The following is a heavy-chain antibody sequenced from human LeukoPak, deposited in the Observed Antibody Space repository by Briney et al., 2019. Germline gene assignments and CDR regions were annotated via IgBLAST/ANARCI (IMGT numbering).Heavy chain of an antibody. CDR2: IKQDGSEE. D-gene: IGHD6-13*01. CDR1: GCTFSSNW. J-gene: IGHJ4*02. Sequence: GGSLRLSCAASGCTFSSNWKNWVRQAPGKGLEWVANIKQDGSEEYYVDSVKGRFTISRDNAKNSLYLQMNSLRAEATAVYYCARDRWQQLVFFDYWGQGTLVTVSS. V-gene: IGHV3-7*01. CDR3: ARDRWQQLVFFDY.